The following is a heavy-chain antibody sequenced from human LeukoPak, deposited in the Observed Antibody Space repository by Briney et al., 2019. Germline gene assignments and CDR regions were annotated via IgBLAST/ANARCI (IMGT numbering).Heavy chain of an antibody. CDR2: ISSSGSTI. D-gene: IGHD3-9*01. CDR3: ARATRYFDWLLLGYYMDV. V-gene: IGHV3-11*04. J-gene: IGHJ6*03. Sequence: GGXLRLSCAASGFTFSDYYMSWIHQAPGKGLEGVSYISSSGSTIYYADSVKGRFTISRDNAKNSLYLQMNSLRAEDTAVYYCARATRYFDWLLLGYYMDVWGKGTTVTVSS. CDR1: GFTFSDYY.